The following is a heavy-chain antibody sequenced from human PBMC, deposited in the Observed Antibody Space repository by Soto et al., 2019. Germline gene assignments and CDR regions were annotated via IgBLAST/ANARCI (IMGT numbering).Heavy chain of an antibody. V-gene: IGHV3-23*01. CDR1: GFTFSNYA. CDR3: VKDFRGGYDWTHD. D-gene: IGHD5-12*01. CDR2: IRGSGGPT. Sequence: EVQLLESGGDLVQPGGSLRLSCAASGFTFSNYAMSWVRQAPGKGLEWVSLIRGSGGPTNYADSVKGRFTVSRDNSKNMLLPQMNSLRAEDTAVYYCVKDFRGGYDWTHDWGQGTLVTVSS. J-gene: IGHJ4*02.